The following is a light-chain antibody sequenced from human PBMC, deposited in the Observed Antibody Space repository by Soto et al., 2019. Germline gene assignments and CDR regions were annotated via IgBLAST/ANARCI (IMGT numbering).Light chain of an antibody. Sequence: DIQMTQSPSSLSASVGDRVTITCRASQSISSYLNWYQQKPGNAPKFLIYSASKWQSGAPRRFSGSGSGTVFTLTPSSLQPEDFATYFCHRSHRTPHTFGQGTKPETK. V-gene: IGKV1-39*01. CDR1: QSISSY. CDR2: SAS. J-gene: IGKJ2*01. CDR3: HRSHRTPHT.